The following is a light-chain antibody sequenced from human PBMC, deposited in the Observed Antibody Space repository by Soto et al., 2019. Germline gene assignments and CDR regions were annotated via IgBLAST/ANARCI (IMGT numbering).Light chain of an antibody. V-gene: IGKV1-33*01. J-gene: IGKJ2*01. Sequence: DIQMTQSPSSLSASVGDRVTITCQASQDISNYLNWYQQKPGKAPKLLIYDASNLETGVPSMFSGSGSGTDFTFNISSLQHEDIATYYCQQYDNLPYTFGQGTKLEIK. CDR1: QDISNY. CDR3: QQYDNLPYT. CDR2: DAS.